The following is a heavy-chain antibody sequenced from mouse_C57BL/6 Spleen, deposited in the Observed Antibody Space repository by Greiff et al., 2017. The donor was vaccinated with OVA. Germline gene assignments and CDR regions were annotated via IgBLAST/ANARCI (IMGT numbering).Heavy chain of an antibody. Sequence: VKLMESGPELVKPGASVKISCKASGYAFSSSWMNWVKQRPGKGLEWIGRIYPGDGDTNYNGKFKGKATLTADTSSSTSYMQLSSLTSEDSAVYFFSRSGYSNYCWFAYWGQGTLVTVSA. CDR2: IYPGDGDT. CDR3: SRSGYSNYCWFAY. J-gene: IGHJ3*01. CDR1: GYAFSSSW. D-gene: IGHD2-5*01. V-gene: IGHV1-82*01.